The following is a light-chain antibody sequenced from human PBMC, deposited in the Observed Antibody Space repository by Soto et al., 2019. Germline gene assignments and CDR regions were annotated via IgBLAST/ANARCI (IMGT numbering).Light chain of an antibody. J-gene: IGKJ2*01. Sequence: DIQLTQSPSILSASGGDRVTITCRASQSIANRLAWYQQKPVKTPKLLIYGASTLESGVPSRFSGSGSGTEFTLTINSLQTDDFATYYCQQYNRSYTFGQGTKLEIK. V-gene: IGKV1-5*01. CDR1: QSIANR. CDR2: GAS. CDR3: QQYNRSYT.